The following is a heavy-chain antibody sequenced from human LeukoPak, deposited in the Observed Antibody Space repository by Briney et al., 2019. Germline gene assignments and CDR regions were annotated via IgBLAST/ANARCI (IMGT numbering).Heavy chain of an antibody. CDR2: FDPEDGET. D-gene: IGHD6-13*01. V-gene: IGHV1-24*01. Sequence: GASVKVSCKVSGYTLTELSMHWVRQAPGKGLEWMGGFDPEDGETIYAQKFQGRVTMTEDTSTDTAYMELSSLRSEDTAVYYCATDRGSSWDYYYYYGMDVWGQGTTVTASS. J-gene: IGHJ6*02. CDR1: GYTLTELS. CDR3: ATDRGSSWDYYYYYGMDV.